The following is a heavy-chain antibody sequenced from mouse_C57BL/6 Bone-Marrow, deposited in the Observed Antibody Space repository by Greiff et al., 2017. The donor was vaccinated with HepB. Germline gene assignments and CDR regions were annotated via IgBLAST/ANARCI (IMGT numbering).Heavy chain of an antibody. Sequence: QVQLQQSGAELVKPGASVKMSCKASGYTFTSYWITWVKQRPGQGLEWIGDIYPGSGSTNYNEKFKSKATLTVDTSSSTAYMQLSSLTAEDSAVYYCARRRGSPMDYWGQGTSVTVSS. CDR1: GYTFTSYW. CDR3: ARRRGSPMDY. V-gene: IGHV1-55*01. J-gene: IGHJ4*01. CDR2: IYPGSGST.